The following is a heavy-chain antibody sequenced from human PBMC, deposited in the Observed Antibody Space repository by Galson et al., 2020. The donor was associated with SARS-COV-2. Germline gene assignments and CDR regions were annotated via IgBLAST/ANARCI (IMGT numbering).Heavy chain of an antibody. D-gene: IGHD6-6*01. J-gene: IGHJ4*02. V-gene: IGHV3-21*01. CDR2: ISGTSTYI. CDR3: APLPARKDS. Sequence: GSLKISCAASGFMFSNYAMNWVRQAPGKGLEWVSSISGTSTYIYYSDSVKGRFTISRDNAKNSLYLQMNSLRADDTAVYYCAPLPARKDSWGQGTLVTVSS. CDR1: GFMFSNYA.